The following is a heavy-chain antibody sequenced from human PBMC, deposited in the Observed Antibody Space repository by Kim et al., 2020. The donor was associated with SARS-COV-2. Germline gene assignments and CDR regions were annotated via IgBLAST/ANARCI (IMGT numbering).Heavy chain of an antibody. CDR2: INHSGST. J-gene: IGHJ4*02. CDR3: ARYCSSTSCYRIGVDY. CDR1: GGSFSGYY. V-gene: IGHV4-34*01. Sequence: SETLSLTCAVYGGSFSGYYWSWIRQPPGKGLEWIGEINHSGSTNYNPSLKSRVTISVDTSKNQFSLKLSSVTAADTAVYYCARYCSSTSCYRIGVDYWGQGTLVTVSS. D-gene: IGHD2-2*01.